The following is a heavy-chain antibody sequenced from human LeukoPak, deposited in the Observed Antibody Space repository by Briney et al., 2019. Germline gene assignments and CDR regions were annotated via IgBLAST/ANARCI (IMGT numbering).Heavy chain of an antibody. CDR1: GFTFDAYA. CDR3: AKGRCSSTSCLCDY. D-gene: IGHD2-2*01. V-gene: IGHV3-9*01. J-gene: IGHJ4*02. Sequence: PGRSLRLSCAASGFTFDAYAMHWVRQAPGKGLEWVSGISWNSGSIGYADSVKGRFTISRDNAKNSLYLQMNSLRAEDTALYYCAKGRCSSTSCLCDYWGQGTLVTVSS. CDR2: ISWNSGSI.